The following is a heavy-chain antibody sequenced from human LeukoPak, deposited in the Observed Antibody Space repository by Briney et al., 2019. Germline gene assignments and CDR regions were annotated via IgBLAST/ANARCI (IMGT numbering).Heavy chain of an antibody. Sequence: SETLSLTCTVSGGSISSYYWSWIRQPPGKGLEWIGYIYYSGNTNYNPSLKSRVTISVDTSKNQFSLKLSSVTAADTAVYYCAATTYYYDSSGYYLRPLYFDYWGQGTLVTVSS. CDR2: IYYSGNT. D-gene: IGHD3-22*01. V-gene: IGHV4-59*12. CDR1: GGSISSYY. J-gene: IGHJ4*02. CDR3: AATTYYYDSSGYYLRPLYFDY.